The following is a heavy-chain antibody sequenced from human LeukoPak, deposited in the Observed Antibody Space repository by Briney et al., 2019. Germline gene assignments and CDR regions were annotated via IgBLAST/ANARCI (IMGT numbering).Heavy chain of an antibody. CDR1: GYSISSGYY. V-gene: IGHV4-38-2*02. CDR2: IYHSGST. CDR3: GKGRRPEYYYYYYMDV. J-gene: IGHJ6*03. Sequence: TSETLSLTCTVSGYSISSGYYWGWIRQPPGKGLEWIGSIYHSGSTYYNPSLKSRVTISVDTSKNQFSLKLSSVTAADTAVYYCGKGRRPEYYYYYYMDVWGKGTTVTVSS. D-gene: IGHD1-14*01.